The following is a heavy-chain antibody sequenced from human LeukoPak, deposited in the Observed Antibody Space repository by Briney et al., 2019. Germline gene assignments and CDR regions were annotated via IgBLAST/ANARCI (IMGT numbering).Heavy chain of an antibody. D-gene: IGHD3-22*01. CDR1: GFTFSSYW. CDR3: ARRHYYDSSGYPDAFDI. V-gene: IGHV4-39*01. J-gene: IGHJ3*02. CDR2: IYYSGST. Sequence: GSLRLSCAASGFTFSSYWMSWIRQPPGKGLEWIGSIYYSGSTYYNPSLKSRVTISVDTSKNQFSLKLSSVTAADTAVYYCARRHYYDSSGYPDAFDIWGQGTMVTVSS.